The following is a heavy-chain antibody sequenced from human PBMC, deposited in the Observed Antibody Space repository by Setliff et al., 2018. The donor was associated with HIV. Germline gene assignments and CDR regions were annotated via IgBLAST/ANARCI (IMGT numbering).Heavy chain of an antibody. CDR1: GFTLREVS. D-gene: IGHD2-2*01. J-gene: IGHJ4*02. CDR2: FDPEDGET. Sequence: GASVKVSCKVSGFTLREVSMHWVRQVPGKGLEWMGYFDPEDGETVYAQKFQGGVTMTEDTSTDTAHMELSGLRSEDTAVYYCAIDMVGGWLRPMPDFWGQGALVTVSS. V-gene: IGHV1-24*01. CDR3: AIDMVGGWLRPMPDF.